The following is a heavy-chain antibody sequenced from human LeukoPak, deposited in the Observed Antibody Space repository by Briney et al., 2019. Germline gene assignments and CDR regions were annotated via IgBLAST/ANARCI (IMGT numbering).Heavy chain of an antibody. CDR1: GFTFSSYG. CDR2: ISYDGSNK. J-gene: IGHJ4*02. D-gene: IGHD4-17*01. V-gene: IGHV3-30*03. Sequence: PGGSLRLSCAASGFTFSSYGMHWVRQAPGKGLEWVAVISYDGSNKYYADSVKGRFTISRDNSKNTLYLQMNSLRAEDTAVYYCATSTTVTTSPFDYWGQGTLVTVSS. CDR3: ATSTTVTTSPFDY.